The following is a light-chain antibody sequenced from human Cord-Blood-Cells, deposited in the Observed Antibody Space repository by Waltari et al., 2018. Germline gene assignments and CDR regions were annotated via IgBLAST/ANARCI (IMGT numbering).Light chain of an antibody. Sequence: DIQMTQSPSSLSASVGDRVTITCRASQSISSYLNWYQQKPAKAPKLLISAASSLQSGVPSRCGGSGAGTDFTLTISRLQPEDFATYYCQQSYSTPFTFGPGTKVDIK. J-gene: IGKJ3*01. CDR2: AAS. V-gene: IGKV1-39*01. CDR1: QSISSY. CDR3: QQSYSTPFT.